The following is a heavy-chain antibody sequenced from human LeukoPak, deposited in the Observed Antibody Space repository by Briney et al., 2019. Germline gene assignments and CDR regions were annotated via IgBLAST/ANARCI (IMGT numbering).Heavy chain of an antibody. CDR2: INHSGST. V-gene: IGHV4-34*01. J-gene: IGHJ6*02. Sequence: PSETLSLTCAVYGGSFSGYYWSWIRQPPGKGLEWIGEINHSGSTNYNPSLESRVTISVDTSKNQFSLKLSSVTAADTAVYYCARGTVVPAAMHYYYYYGMDVWGQGTTVTVSS. CDR1: GGSFSGYY. D-gene: IGHD2-2*01. CDR3: ARGTVVPAAMHYYYYYGMDV.